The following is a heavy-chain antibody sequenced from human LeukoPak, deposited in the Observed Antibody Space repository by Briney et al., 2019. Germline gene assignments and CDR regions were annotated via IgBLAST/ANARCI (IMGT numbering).Heavy chain of an antibody. Sequence: GGSLRLSCVASGFTFSSYGMHWVRQAPGKGLEWVSAIWYDGSDKYYADSVKGRFTISRDNSKNTLYLQMNSLGAEDTAVYYCAREKNDGFDIWGQGTMVTVSS. CDR1: GFTFSSYG. J-gene: IGHJ3*02. V-gene: IGHV3-33*01. CDR3: AREKNDGFDI. CDR2: IWYDGSDK.